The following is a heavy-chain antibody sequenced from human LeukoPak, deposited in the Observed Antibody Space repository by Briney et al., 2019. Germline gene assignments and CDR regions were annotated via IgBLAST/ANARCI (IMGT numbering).Heavy chain of an antibody. D-gene: IGHD3-22*01. Sequence: SETLSLTCAVYGGSFSGYYWSWIRQPPGKGLEWIGEINHSGSTNYNPSLKSRVTISVDTSKNHFSLKLSSVTAADTAVYYCARGQWLPVFDFWGQGTLVTVSS. CDR1: GGSFSGYY. CDR3: ARGQWLPVFDF. J-gene: IGHJ4*02. V-gene: IGHV4-34*01. CDR2: INHSGST.